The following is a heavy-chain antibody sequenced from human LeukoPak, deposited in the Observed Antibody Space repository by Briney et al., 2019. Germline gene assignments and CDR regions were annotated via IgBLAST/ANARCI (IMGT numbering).Heavy chain of an antibody. CDR2: IYYSGST. D-gene: IGHD3-10*01. V-gene: IGHV4-30-4*01. J-gene: IGHJ4*02. CDR3: ARGVLLWFGELFDY. Sequence: SQTLSLTCTVSGGSISSGDYYWSWIRQPPGKGLEWIGYIYYSGSTYYNPSLKSRVTISVDTSKNQFSLKLSSVTAVDTAVYYCARGVLLWFGELFDYWGQGTLVTVSS. CDR1: GGSISSGDYY.